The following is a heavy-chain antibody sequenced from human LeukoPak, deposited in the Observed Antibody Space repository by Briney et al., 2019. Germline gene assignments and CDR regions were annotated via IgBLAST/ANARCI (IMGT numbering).Heavy chain of an antibody. Sequence: GGSLRLSCAASGFTFISYSMNWVRQAPGKGLEWGSSISSSSSYIYYADSVKGRCTISRDNATNPLSLQMNSLRAEDTAVYCCARDFRDRIVPAAINIGYWGQGTLVTVSS. CDR1: GFTFISYS. D-gene: IGHD2-2*01. J-gene: IGHJ4*02. V-gene: IGHV3-21*01. CDR2: ISSSSSYI. CDR3: ARDFRDRIVPAAINIGY.